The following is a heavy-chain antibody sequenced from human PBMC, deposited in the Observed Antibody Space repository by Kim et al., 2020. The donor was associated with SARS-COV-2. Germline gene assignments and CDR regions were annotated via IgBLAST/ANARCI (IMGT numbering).Heavy chain of an antibody. CDR1: GFTFSSYG. J-gene: IGHJ4*02. V-gene: IGHV3-30*18. Sequence: GGSLRLSCAASGFTFSSYGMHWVRQAPGKGLEWVAVISYDGSNKYYADSVKGRFTISRDNSKNTLYLQMNSLRAEDTAVYYCAKTRSIAAAGDYWGQGTL. CDR2: ISYDGSNK. CDR3: AKTRSIAAAGDY. D-gene: IGHD6-13*01.